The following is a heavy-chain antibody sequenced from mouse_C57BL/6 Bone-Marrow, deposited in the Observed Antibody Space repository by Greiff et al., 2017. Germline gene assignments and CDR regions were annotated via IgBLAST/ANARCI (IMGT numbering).Heavy chain of an antibody. D-gene: IGHD2-3*01. CDR1: GYTFTSYW. CDR2: IDPSDSYT. J-gene: IGHJ3*01. Sequence: QVQLKQPGAELVKPGASVKLSCKASGYTFTSYWMQWVKQRPGQGLEWIGEIDPSDSYTNYNQKFKGKATLTVDTSSSTAYMQLSSLTSEDSAVYYCARNDGYPLFAYWGQGTLVTVSA. CDR3: ARNDGYPLFAY. V-gene: IGHV1-50*01.